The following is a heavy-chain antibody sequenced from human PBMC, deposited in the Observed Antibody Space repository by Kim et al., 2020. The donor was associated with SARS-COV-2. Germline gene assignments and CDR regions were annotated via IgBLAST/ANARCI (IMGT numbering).Heavy chain of an antibody. CDR1: GGSMSTSSYY. CDR3: ARHSHKTALFSHFEY. CDR2: IYYSAST. Sequence: SETLSLTCTVSGGSMSTSSYYWGWIRQPPGKGLEWIGSIYYSASTYYNPSLNSRVTISVDTSKNQFSLKLSSLTATDTAVHYCARHSHKTALFSHFEY. V-gene: IGHV4-39*01. J-gene: IGHJ4*01. D-gene: IGHD1-1*01.